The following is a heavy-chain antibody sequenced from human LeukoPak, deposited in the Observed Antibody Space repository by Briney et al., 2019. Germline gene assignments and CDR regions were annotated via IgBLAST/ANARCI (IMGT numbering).Heavy chain of an antibody. CDR1: GGSISSSSYY. D-gene: IGHD3-3*01. CDR2: IYYSGST. J-gene: IGHJ6*03. CDR3: ARHILRFLEWGYYYMDV. Sequence: SETLSLTCTVSGGSISSSSYYWGWIRQPPGKGLEWIGSIYYSGSTYYNPSLKSRVTISVDTSKNQFSLKLSSVTAADTAVYYCARHILRFLEWGYYYMDVWGKGTTVTVSS. V-gene: IGHV4-39*01.